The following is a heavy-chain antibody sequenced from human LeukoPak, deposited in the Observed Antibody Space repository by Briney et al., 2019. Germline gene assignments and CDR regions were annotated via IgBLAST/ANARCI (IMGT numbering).Heavy chain of an antibody. CDR3: ARNSSGWHFDD. CDR2: IYNSGST. Sequence: SETLSLTCALSGYSISSGYYWGGIRQPQGKGLEWIGSIYNSGSTHYNPSLKSRVTISADTSKNQFSMKMTSVTAADTAVYYCARNSSGWHFDDWGQGTLVSVSS. J-gene: IGHJ4*02. D-gene: IGHD6-19*01. CDR1: GYSISSGYY. V-gene: IGHV4-38-2*01.